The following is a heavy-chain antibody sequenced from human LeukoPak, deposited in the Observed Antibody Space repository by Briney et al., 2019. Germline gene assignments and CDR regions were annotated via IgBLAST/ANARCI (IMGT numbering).Heavy chain of an antibody. Sequence: ASVKVSCKTSGYTFSGYYIHWVRQAPGQGLEWMGWISAYNGNTNYAQKLQGRVTMTTDTSTSTAYMELRSLRSDDTAVYYCARIPTYYYDSSGYYYGMDVWGQGTTVTVSS. CDR3: ARIPTYYYDSSGYYYGMDV. D-gene: IGHD3-22*01. V-gene: IGHV1-18*04. CDR2: ISAYNGNT. CDR1: GYTFSGYY. J-gene: IGHJ6*02.